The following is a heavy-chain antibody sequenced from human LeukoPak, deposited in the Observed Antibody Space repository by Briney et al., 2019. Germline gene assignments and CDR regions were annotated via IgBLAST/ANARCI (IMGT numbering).Heavy chain of an antibody. CDR1: GFTFSSYW. CDR2: INSDGSST. Sequence: GGSLRLSCAASGFTFSSYWMHWVRQAPGKGLVWVSRINSDGSSTSYADSVKGRFTISRDNAKNTLYLQMNSLRAEDTAVYYCERDIVVVVAATHDAFDIWAQGTMATVSS. D-gene: IGHD2-15*01. CDR3: ERDIVVVVAATHDAFDI. V-gene: IGHV3-74*01. J-gene: IGHJ3*02.